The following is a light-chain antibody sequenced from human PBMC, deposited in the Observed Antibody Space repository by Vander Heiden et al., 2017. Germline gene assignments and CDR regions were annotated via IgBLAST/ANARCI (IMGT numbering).Light chain of an antibody. J-gene: IGKJ2*02. V-gene: IGKV5-2*01. CDR3: RQQDNFPST. CDR2: EAT. Sequence: ETTLTQSPAIMSATPGDKVNISCKASQDIDDDMKWYQQKPGEAAIFIIKEATTLGTGISTRFSGSGYGTDFTLTIKNLESEDAAYYCCRQQDNFPSTFGQGTKMDIK. CDR1: QDIDDD.